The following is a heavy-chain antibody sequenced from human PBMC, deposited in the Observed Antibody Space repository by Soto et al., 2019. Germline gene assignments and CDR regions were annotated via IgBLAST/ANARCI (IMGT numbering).Heavy chain of an antibody. V-gene: IGHV3-30*18. J-gene: IGHJ4*02. D-gene: IGHD4-17*01. Sequence: PGGSLRLSCAASGFTFSSSAMNWVRQAPGKGLEWVAVISYDGSNKYYADSVRGRFTISRDNSKNTLYLQMNSLRAEDTAVYYCAKDKNDYGDYVDYWGQGTLVTVSS. CDR1: GFTFSSSA. CDR3: AKDKNDYGDYVDY. CDR2: ISYDGSNK.